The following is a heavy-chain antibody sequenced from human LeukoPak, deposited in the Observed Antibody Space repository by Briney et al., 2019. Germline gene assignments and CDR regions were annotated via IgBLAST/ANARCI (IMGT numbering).Heavy chain of an antibody. CDR2: IYPRDGST. CDR1: GYIFTSNY. V-gene: IGHV1-46*01. CDR3: ARDQEGFDY. J-gene: IGHJ4*02. Sequence: ASVKVSCKASGYIFTSNYIHRVRQAPGQGLEWMGMIYPRDGSTSYAQKFQGRVTVTRDTSTSTVHMELSGLRSEDTAVYYCARDQEGFDYWGQGTLVTVSS.